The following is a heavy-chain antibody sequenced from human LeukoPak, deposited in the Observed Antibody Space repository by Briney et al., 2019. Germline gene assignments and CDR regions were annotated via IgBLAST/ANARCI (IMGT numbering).Heavy chain of an antibody. CDR1: GGSISSYY. CDR3: ARDRHCSGGSCYHYFDY. D-gene: IGHD2-15*01. V-gene: IGHV4-59*12. J-gene: IGHJ4*02. CDR2: IYYSGST. Sequence: SETPSLTCIVSGGSISSYYWSWIRQPPGKGLEWIGYIYYSGSTNYNPSLKSRVTISVDTSKNQFSLKLSSVTAADTAVYYCARDRHCSGGSCYHYFDYWGQGTLVTVSS.